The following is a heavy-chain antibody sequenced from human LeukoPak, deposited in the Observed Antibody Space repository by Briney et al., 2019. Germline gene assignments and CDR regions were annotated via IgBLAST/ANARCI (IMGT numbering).Heavy chain of an antibody. CDR1: GFTFSSYG. J-gene: IGHJ3*02. CDR3: AKDSTFYITMVRGDGFDI. V-gene: IGHV3-30*02. D-gene: IGHD3-10*01. Sequence: GGSLRLSCAASGFTFSSYGMHWVRQAPGKGLEWVAFIRYDGSNKYYADSVKGRFTTSRDNSKNTLYLQMNSLRAEDTAVYYCAKDSTFYITMVRGDGFDIWGQGTMVTVSS. CDR2: IRYDGSNK.